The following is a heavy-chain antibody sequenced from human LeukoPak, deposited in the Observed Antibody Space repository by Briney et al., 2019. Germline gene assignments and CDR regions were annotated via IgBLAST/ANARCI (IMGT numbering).Heavy chain of an antibody. CDR1: GYTFTSYY. CDR2: INPSGGST. CDR3: ARAPTLRSGSYHFDY. V-gene: IGHV1-46*01. D-gene: IGHD1-26*01. J-gene: IGHJ4*02. Sequence: ASVKVSCKASGYTFTSYYMHWVRQAPGQGLEWMGIINPSGGSTSYAQKFQGRVTMTRNTSISTAYMELSSLRSEDTAVYYCARAPTLRSGSYHFDYWGQGTLVTVSS.